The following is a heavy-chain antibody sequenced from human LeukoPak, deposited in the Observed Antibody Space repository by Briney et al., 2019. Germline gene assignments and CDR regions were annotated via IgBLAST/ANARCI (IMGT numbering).Heavy chain of an antibody. V-gene: IGHV4-4*07. D-gene: IGHD2/OR15-2a*01. J-gene: IGHJ4*02. CDR1: GGSISSYY. CDR3: ARHARRGYFLAGGGYFDY. CDR2: IYTSGST. Sequence: SETLSLTCTVSGGSISSYYWSWIRQPAGKGLEWIGRIYTSGSTNYNPSLKSRVTISVDTSKNQFSLKLSSVTAADTAVYYCARHARRGYFLAGGGYFDYWGQGTLVTVSS.